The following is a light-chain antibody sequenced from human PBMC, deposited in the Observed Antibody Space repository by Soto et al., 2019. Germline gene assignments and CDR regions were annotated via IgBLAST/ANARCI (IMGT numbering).Light chain of an antibody. V-gene: IGKV3-20*01. CDR3: HQYSSATYT. J-gene: IGKJ2*01. CDR2: GAS. CDR1: QTIGNIF. Sequence: EIGLTQSPGTLSLSPGETATLSCSVSQTIGNIFLFWYQQKPGQSPRLLIYGASSRATGIPDRFSGSGSGTDITLTINSLETEDFAVYYCHQYSSATYTFGQGTNLEIK.